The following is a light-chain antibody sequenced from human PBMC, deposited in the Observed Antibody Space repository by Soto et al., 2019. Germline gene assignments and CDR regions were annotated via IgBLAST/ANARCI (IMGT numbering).Light chain of an antibody. J-gene: IGKJ5*01. CDR3: QQYGSSPPN. CDR2: DAS. CDR1: QSVSSSY. V-gene: IGKV3-20*01. Sequence: EIVLTQSPGTLSLSPGERATLSCRASQSVSSSYLAWYQRKPGQAPRLLIYDASSRATGIPDRFSGSGSGTEFTLTISRLEPEDFAVYYCQQYGSSPPNFGQGTRLEIK.